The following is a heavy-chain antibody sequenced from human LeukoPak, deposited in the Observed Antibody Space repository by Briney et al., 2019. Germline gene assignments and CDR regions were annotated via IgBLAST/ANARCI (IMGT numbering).Heavy chain of an antibody. D-gene: IGHD2-2*01. CDR2: IYTSGST. J-gene: IGHJ6*03. V-gene: IGHV4-61*02. CDR3: AREKTKYCSSTSCYRDYYYYYMDV. CDR1: GGSISSGSYQ. Sequence: PSQTLSLTCTVSGGSISSGSYQWSWIRQPAGKGLEWIGRIYTSGSTNYNPSLKSRVTISVDTSKNQFSLKVSSVTAADTAVYYCAREKTKYCSSTSCYRDYYYYYMDVWGKGTTVTISS.